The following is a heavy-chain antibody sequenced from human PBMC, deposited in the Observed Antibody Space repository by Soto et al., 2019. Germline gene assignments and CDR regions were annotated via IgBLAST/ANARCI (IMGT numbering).Heavy chain of an antibody. D-gene: IGHD3-10*01. J-gene: IGHJ4*02. Sequence: GGSLRLSCAASGFTFSSYSMNWVRQAPGKGLEWVSSISSSSSYIYYADSVKGRFTISRDNAKNSLYLQMNSLRAEDTAVYYCATYWNYYGSGSYLNYWGQGTLVTVSS. CDR2: ISSSSSYI. CDR3: ATYWNYYGSGSYLNY. CDR1: GFTFSSYS. V-gene: IGHV3-21*01.